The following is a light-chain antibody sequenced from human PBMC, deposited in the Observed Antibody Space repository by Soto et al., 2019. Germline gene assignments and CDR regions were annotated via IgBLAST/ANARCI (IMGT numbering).Light chain of an antibody. Sequence: QSALTQPASVSGFPGQSITISCTGTSSDVGGYNYVSWYQQHPGKAPKLMIYDVSNRPLGVSNRFSGSKSGNTASLTISGLQAEDEADYYCSSYTSSSTLVFGGGTKLTVL. V-gene: IGLV2-14*01. CDR1: SSDVGGYNY. CDR2: DVS. CDR3: SSYTSSSTLV. J-gene: IGLJ2*01.